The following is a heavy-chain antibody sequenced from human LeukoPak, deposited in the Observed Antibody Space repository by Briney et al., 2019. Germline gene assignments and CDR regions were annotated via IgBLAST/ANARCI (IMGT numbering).Heavy chain of an antibody. D-gene: IGHD3-10*01. CDR1: GVTLSNYG. CDR2: ISDSGGRT. CDR3: AKRGVVIPVILVGFLKESYYFDS. Sequence: GGSLRLSCAVSGVTLSNYGMSWVRQAPGKGLEWVAGISDSGGRTNYADSVKGRFTISRDNPKNTLYLQMNRLRAEDTAVYFCAKRGVVIPVILVGFLKESYYFDSCGQGALVTVSS. J-gene: IGHJ4*02. V-gene: IGHV3-23*01.